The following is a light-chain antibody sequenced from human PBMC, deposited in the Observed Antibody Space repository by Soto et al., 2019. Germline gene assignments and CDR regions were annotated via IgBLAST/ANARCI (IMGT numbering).Light chain of an antibody. CDR3: QQSYSTPRT. CDR2: QIS. J-gene: IGKJ1*01. V-gene: IGKV2-24*01. CDR1: QSLLHSDGNTY. Sequence: DIVMTQTPLSSPVTLGQPASISCRSSQSLLHSDGNTYLSWLQQRPGQPPRLLIYQISKRFPGVPDRFSGSGSGTDFTLTISSLQPEDFATYYCQQSYSTPRTFGQGTKVDIK.